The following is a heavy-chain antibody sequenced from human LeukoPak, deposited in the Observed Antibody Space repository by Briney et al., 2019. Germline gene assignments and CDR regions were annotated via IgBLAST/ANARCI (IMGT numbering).Heavy chain of an antibody. CDR3: ARARYSNGFDV. J-gene: IGHJ3*01. V-gene: IGHV4-34*01. Sequence: PSETLSLTCAVYGGSFSGYYWSWIRQPPGKGLEWIGYIYHDGNTYYNPSLKSRVTISVDRSKNQFSLKLSSVTAADTAVYYCARARYSNGFDVWGQGTMVTVSS. CDR2: IYHDGNT. CDR1: GGSFSGYY. D-gene: IGHD4-11*01.